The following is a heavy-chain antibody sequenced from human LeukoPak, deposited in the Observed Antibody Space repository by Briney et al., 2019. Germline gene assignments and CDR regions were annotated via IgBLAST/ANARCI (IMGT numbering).Heavy chain of an antibody. J-gene: IGHJ3*02. V-gene: IGHV3-30*02. CDR1: GFTFSSYG. D-gene: IGHD3-3*01. CDR3: AKDLEYDFWSGYFGDAFDI. CDR2: IRYDGSNK. Sequence: GSLRLSCAASGFTFSSYGMHWVRQAPGKGLEWVAFIRYDGSNKYYADSVKGRFTISRDNSKNTLYLQMNSLRAEDTAVYYCAKDLEYDFWSGYFGDAFDIWGQGTMVTVSS.